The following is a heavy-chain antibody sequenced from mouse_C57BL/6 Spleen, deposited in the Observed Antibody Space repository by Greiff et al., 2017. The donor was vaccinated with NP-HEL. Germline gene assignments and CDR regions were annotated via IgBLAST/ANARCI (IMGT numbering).Heavy chain of an antibody. CDR3: ARNWAYGRSYYAMDY. V-gene: IGHV2-2*01. CDR2: IWSGGST. CDR1: GFSLTSYG. D-gene: IGHD1-1*01. J-gene: IGHJ4*01. Sequence: VKLLESGPGLVQPSQSLSITCTVSGFSLTSYGVHWVRQSPGKGLEWLGVIWSGGSTDYNADFISRLSISKDKSKSQVFFKMNSLQADDTAIYYCARNWAYGRSYYAMDYWGQGTSVTVSS.